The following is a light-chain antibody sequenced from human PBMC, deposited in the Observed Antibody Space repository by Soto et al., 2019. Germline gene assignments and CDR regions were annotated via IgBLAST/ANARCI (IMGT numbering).Light chain of an antibody. J-gene: IGKJ4*01. CDR3: QQYDRWPVT. Sequence: EIMMTQSPATLSVSPGERVAISCRASQTIINNLAWYQHKPGQAPRLLISYASNGASGIPARFSGTGYGTDFTLTIDSLQSEDFAIYYCQQYDRWPVTFGGGIKVEIK. V-gene: IGKV3-15*01. CDR1: QTIINN. CDR2: YAS.